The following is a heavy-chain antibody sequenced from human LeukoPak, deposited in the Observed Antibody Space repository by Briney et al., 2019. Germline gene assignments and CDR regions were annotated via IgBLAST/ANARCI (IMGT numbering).Heavy chain of an antibody. D-gene: IGHD3-22*01. J-gene: IGHJ4*02. CDR2: IYENGGTT. CDR1: GFTFRSHA. CDR3: AKGSDSSGYYYGPDY. V-gene: IGHV3-23*01. Sequence: GGSLRLSCVGSGFTFRSHAMSWVRQAPEKGLEFVSGIYENGGTTYYADSVKGRFTISRDNSKNTLYLQMNSLRAEDTAVYYCAKGSDSSGYYYGPDYWGQGTLVTVSS.